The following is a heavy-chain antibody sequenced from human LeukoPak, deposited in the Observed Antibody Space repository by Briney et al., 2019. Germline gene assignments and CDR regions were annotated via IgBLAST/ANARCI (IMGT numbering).Heavy chain of an antibody. CDR2: VTSSGNTT. CDR1: GFTFSIYA. CDR3: ARRSTSDWGEFDY. V-gene: IGHV3-23*01. J-gene: IGHJ4*02. Sequence: GGSLRLSCAASGFTFSIYAMGWVRQAPGRGLEWVSAVTSSGNTTYYADSVKGRFTISRDSSKDTLYLQMNSLRVEDTAGYYCARRSTSDWGEFDYWGQGTLVTVSS. D-gene: IGHD2-2*01.